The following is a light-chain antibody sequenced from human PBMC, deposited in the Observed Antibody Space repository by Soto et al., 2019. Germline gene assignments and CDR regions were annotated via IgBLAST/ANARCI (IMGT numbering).Light chain of an antibody. CDR1: QSISSY. Sequence: DIQMTQSPSSLSASVGDRVTITCRASQSISSYLNWYQQKPGKAPKLLIYEASSLESGVPSRFSGSGSGTDYTLTISGLQPEDSATYYCQQYNSWTFGQGTKV. CDR3: QQYNSWT. CDR2: EAS. J-gene: IGKJ1*01. V-gene: IGKV1-5*03.